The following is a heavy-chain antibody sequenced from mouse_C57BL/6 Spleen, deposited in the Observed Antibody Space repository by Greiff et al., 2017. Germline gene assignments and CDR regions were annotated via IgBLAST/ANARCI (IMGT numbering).Heavy chain of an antibody. D-gene: IGHD1-1*01. CDR1: GYTFTSYW. V-gene: IGHV1-61*01. CDR3: ARKGHYTTVVAYYFDY. J-gene: IGHJ2*01. Sequence: VQLQQPGAELVRPGSSVKLSCKASGYTFTSYWMDWVKQRPGQGLEWIGNIYPSDSETHYNQKFKDKATLTVDKSSSTAYMQLSSLTSEDSAVYYCARKGHYTTVVAYYFDYWGQGTTLTVSS. CDR2: IYPSDSET.